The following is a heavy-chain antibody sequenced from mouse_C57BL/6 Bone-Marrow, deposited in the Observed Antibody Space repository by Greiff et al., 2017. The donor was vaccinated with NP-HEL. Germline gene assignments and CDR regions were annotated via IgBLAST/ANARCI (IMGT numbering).Heavy chain of an antibody. CDR2: IHPNSGST. D-gene: IGHD1-1*01. J-gene: IGHJ1*03. CDR1: GYTFTSYW. V-gene: IGHV1-64*01. CDR3: ANYYGTPYWYFDV. Sequence: VQLQQSGAELVKPGASVKLSCKASGYTFTSYWMHWVKQRPGQGLEWIGMIHPNSGSTNYNEKFKSKATLTVDKSSSTAYMQLSSLTSEDSAVYYCANYYGTPYWYFDVWGTGTTVTVSS.